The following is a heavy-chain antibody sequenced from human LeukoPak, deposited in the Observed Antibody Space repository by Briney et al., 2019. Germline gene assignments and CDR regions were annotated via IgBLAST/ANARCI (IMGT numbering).Heavy chain of an antibody. J-gene: IGHJ4*02. D-gene: IGHD3-10*01. Sequence: GGSLRLSCAASGFIFSSAWMSWVRQAPGKGLEWVTAISGSGGSTYYADSVKGRFTISRDNSKNTLYLQMNSLRAEDTAVYYCANLNMVRGVIRPFDYWGQGTLVTVSS. CDR2: ISGSGGST. CDR3: ANLNMVRGVIRPFDY. V-gene: IGHV3-23*01. CDR1: GFIFSSAW.